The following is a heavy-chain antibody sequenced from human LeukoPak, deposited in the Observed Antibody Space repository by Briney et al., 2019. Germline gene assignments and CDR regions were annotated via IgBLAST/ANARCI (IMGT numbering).Heavy chain of an antibody. J-gene: IGHJ4*02. CDR2: ISGSGGGT. V-gene: IGHV3-23*01. Sequence: PGGSLRLSCAASGFTFSTYAMSWVREAPGKGLEWVSAISGSGGGTYYADSVKGRFTISRDNSKNTLYVQMNSLRAEDTAVYYCAKSRERYYYDSSGSDFDYWGQGTLVTVSS. CDR1: GFTFSTYA. D-gene: IGHD3-22*01. CDR3: AKSRERYYYDSSGSDFDY.